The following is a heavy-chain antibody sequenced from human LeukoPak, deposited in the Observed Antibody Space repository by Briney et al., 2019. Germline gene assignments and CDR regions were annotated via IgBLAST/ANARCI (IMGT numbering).Heavy chain of an antibody. Sequence: GESLKISCKTSGYSFTNYCITWVRQMPGKGLRWMGTVDPRDSYTNYSPSFQGHVTISADKSISTAYLQWSSLKASDTAMYYCARGGKSAYGWFDPWGQGALVTVSS. V-gene: IGHV5-10-1*01. CDR2: VDPRDSYT. CDR1: GYSFTNYC. J-gene: IGHJ5*02. CDR3: ARGGKSAYGWFDP. D-gene: IGHD5-12*01.